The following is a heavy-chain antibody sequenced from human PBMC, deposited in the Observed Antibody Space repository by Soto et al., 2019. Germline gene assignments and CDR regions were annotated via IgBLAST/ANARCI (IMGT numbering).Heavy chain of an antibody. Sequence: LSLTCTVSGGSISSGGYYWSWIRQHPGKGLEWIGYIYYSGSTYYNPSLKSRVTISVDTSKNQFPLKLSSVTAADTAVYYCARTSRLITMVRGVITQLYYYYGMDVWGQGTTVTVSS. V-gene: IGHV4-31*03. J-gene: IGHJ6*02. D-gene: IGHD3-10*01. CDR2: IYYSGST. CDR3: ARTSRLITMVRGVITQLYYYYGMDV. CDR1: GGSISSGGYY.